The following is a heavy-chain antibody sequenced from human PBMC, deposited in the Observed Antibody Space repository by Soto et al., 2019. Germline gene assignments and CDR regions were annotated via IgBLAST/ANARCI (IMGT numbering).Heavy chain of an antibody. J-gene: IGHJ6*02. CDR1: GFTVSSYA. CDR3: ARAYPRGRFLEWADGYYYYGMDV. D-gene: IGHD3-3*01. Sequence: PGGSLRLSFAACGFTVSSYAMSWVRQAPGKGLEWVSAISGSDGSNKYYADSVKGRFTISRDNSKNTLYLQMNSLRAEDTAVYYCARAYPRGRFLEWADGYYYYGMDVWGQGTTVTVSS. V-gene: IGHV3-23*01. CDR2: ISGSDGSNK.